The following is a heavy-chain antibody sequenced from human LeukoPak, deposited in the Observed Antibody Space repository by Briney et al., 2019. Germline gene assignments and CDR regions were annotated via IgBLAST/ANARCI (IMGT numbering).Heavy chain of an antibody. CDR3: AKGLASEFHAFDI. CDR2: IWYDGSNK. CDR1: GFTFSSYG. D-gene: IGHD3-16*01. J-gene: IGHJ3*02. Sequence: PGGSLRLSCAASGFTFSSYGMHWVCQAPGKGLEWVAVIWYDGSNKYYADSVKGRFTISRDNSKNTLYLQMNSLRAEDTAVYYCAKGLASEFHAFDIWGQGTMVTVSS. V-gene: IGHV3-33*06.